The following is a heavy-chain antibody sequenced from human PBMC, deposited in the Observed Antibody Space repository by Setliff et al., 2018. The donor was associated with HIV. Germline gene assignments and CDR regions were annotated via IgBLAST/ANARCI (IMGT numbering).Heavy chain of an antibody. V-gene: IGHV1-69*13. J-gene: IGHJ6*03. Sequence: ASVKVSCKASGYTFTNYYMHWVRQAPGQGLEWMGGIIPIFGTANYAQKFQGRVTITADESTSTAYMELSSLRSEDTAVYYCARGESIAVAYYHYYYMDVWGKGTTVTVSS. D-gene: IGHD6-19*01. CDR1: GYTFTNYY. CDR2: IIPIFGTA. CDR3: ARGESIAVAYYHYYYMDV.